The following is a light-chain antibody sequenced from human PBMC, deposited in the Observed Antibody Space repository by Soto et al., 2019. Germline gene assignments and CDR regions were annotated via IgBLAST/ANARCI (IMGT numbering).Light chain of an antibody. J-gene: IGKJ3*01. V-gene: IGKV1-33*01. Sequence: DIQMTQSPSSLSASVGDRFTITCQASQDVRKYLSWYQQKARKAPKLLIYDASNLETGVPSRFSGSGSGTDFTFTISSLQPEDIATYYCQQRHNLPHTFGPGTKVDIK. CDR1: QDVRKY. CDR3: QQRHNLPHT. CDR2: DAS.